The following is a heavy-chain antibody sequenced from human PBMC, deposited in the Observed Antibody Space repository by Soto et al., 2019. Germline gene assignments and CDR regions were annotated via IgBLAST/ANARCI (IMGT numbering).Heavy chain of an antibody. Sequence: GWSLRLSCAAAGFSFSSYAMSWVRQAPGKGLEWVSAISGSGGITYYADSVKGRFTISRDNSKNTLYLQMNSLRAEDTAVYYCAKERVVGAHDRYYYYGMDVWGQGTTVTVSS. J-gene: IGHJ6*02. CDR1: GFSFSSYA. V-gene: IGHV3-23*01. CDR3: AKERVVGAHDRYYYYGMDV. CDR2: ISGSGGIT. D-gene: IGHD1-26*01.